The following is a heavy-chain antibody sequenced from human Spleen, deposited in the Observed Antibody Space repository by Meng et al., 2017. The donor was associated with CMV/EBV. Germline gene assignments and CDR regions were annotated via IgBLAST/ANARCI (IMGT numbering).Heavy chain of an antibody. Sequence: GESLKISCAASGFTFSSYAMSWVRQAPGKGLEWVSAISGSGGSTYYADSVKGRFTISRDNSKNTLYLQMNSLRAEDTAVYYCAKDRGGAIFGVVSDGGQGTMVTVSS. CDR3: AKDRGGAIFGVVSD. D-gene: IGHD3-3*01. CDR2: ISGSGGST. CDR1: GFTFSSYA. J-gene: IGHJ3*01. V-gene: IGHV3-23*01.